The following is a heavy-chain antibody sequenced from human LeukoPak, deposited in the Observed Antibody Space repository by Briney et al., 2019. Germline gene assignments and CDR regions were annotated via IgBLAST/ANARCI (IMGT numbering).Heavy chain of an antibody. Sequence: SETLSLTCTVSGGSISNYYWSWIRQPPGKGLEWIGYIYYSVNTNYNPSLKGRVTISVDTSKNQFSLKLTSVTAADTAVYYCARRDAFDIWGPGTMVTLSS. CDR2: IYYSVNT. V-gene: IGHV4-59*01. J-gene: IGHJ3*02. CDR1: GGSISNYY. CDR3: ARRDAFDI.